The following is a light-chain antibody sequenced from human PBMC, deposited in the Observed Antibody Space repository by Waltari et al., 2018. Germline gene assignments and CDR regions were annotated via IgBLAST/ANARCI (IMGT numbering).Light chain of an antibody. CDR1: SSDIGGYNY. V-gene: IGLV2-14*03. CDR2: DVS. CDR3: SSYTSSSTLV. J-gene: IGLJ3*02. Sequence: QSALTQPASVSGSPGQSITISCTGTSSDIGGYNYVSWYQQHPGKAPKPMIFDVSNRPSVVSNRCSGSKSGNTASLTISGLQAEDEADYYCSSYTSSSTLVFGGGTKLTVL.